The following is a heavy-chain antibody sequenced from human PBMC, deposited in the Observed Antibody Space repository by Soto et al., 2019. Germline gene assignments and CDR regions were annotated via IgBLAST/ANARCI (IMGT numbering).Heavy chain of an antibody. CDR1: GFTFSNYG. CDR3: AKVEYCSSASCIYYFGMDV. D-gene: IGHD2-2*01. V-gene: IGHV3-30*18. J-gene: IGHJ6*02. CDR2: ISFDGSNK. Sequence: QVQLVESGGGVVQPGRSLRLSCAASGFTFSNYGMHWVRQAPGKGLEWVAVISFDGSNKYYADSVKGRFTISRDNSKNTLYLQMNSLRAEDTAVYYCAKVEYCSSASCIYYFGMDVWGQGTTVTVSS.